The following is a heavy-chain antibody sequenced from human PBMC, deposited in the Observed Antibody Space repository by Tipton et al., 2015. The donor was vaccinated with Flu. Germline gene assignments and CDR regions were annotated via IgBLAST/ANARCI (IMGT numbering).Heavy chain of an antibody. D-gene: IGHD3-10*01. J-gene: IGHJ6*02. Sequence: QMQLVQSGAEVKKPGASVKVSCKASGYTFTGYYIHWVRQAPGQGLEWMGWIHPNSGGTNYAQKFQGRVTMTTDTSISTAYMELSRLRSDDTAMYYCAREGIWLGQLLYGMDVWGQGTSVTVSS. CDR2: IHPNSGGT. CDR1: GYTFTGYY. V-gene: IGHV1-2*02. CDR3: AREGIWLGQLLYGMDV.